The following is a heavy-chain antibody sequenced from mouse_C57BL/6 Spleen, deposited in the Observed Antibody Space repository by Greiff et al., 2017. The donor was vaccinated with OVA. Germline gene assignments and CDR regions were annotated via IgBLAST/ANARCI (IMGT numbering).Heavy chain of an antibody. J-gene: IGHJ2*01. V-gene: IGHV10-1*01. D-gene: IGHD2-5*01. CDR3: VRQDSNYDFDY. CDR1: GFSFNTYA. Sequence: EVMLVESGGGLVQPKGSLKLSCAASGFSFNTYAMNWVRQAPGKGLEWVARIRSKSNNYATYYADSVKDRFTISRDDSESMLYLQMNNLKTEDTAMYYCVRQDSNYDFDYWGQGTTLTVSS. CDR2: IRSKSNNYAT.